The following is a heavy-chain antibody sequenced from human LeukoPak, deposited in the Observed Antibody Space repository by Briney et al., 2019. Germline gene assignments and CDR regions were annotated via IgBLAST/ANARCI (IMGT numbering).Heavy chain of an antibody. V-gene: IGHV3-30*18. CDR2: ISNDGSFK. D-gene: IGHD7-27*01. CDR3: AYERSGDDP. J-gene: IGHJ5*02. Sequence: GGSLRLSCAASGFTFSSYGMHWVRQAPGKGLEWVGVISNDGSFKYYADSVKGRFTISRDNSKNTLYLEMNSLRAEDTAVYYCAYERSGDDPWGQGTLVTVSS. CDR1: GFTFSSYG.